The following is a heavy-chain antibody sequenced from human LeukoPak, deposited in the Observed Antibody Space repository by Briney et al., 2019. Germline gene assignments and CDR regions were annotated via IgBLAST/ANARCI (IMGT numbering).Heavy chain of an antibody. V-gene: IGHV3-48*03. CDR3: ARSVRGLAVASHFDY. D-gene: IGHD6-19*01. CDR2: ISSSGSTI. Sequence: GGSLRLSCPASGFTFSAYAMSWVRQAPGKGLEWVSYISSSGSTIYYADSVKGRFTISRDNAKNSLYLQMNSLRAEDTAVYYCARSVRGLAVASHFDYWGQGTLVTVSS. J-gene: IGHJ4*02. CDR1: GFTFSAYA.